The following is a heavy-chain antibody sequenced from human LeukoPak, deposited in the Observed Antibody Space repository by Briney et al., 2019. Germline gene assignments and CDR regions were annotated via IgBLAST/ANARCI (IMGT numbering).Heavy chain of an antibody. Sequence: PSKTLSLTCTVSGGSISSGSYYWSWIRQPAGKGLEWIGRIYTSGSTNYNPSLKSRVTISVDTSKNQFSLKLSSVTAADTAVYYCARVPRITIFGVVTAGPYDAFDIWGQGTMVTVSS. V-gene: IGHV4-61*02. CDR2: IYTSGST. J-gene: IGHJ3*02. D-gene: IGHD3-3*01. CDR3: ARVPRITIFGVVTAGPYDAFDI. CDR1: GGSISSGSYY.